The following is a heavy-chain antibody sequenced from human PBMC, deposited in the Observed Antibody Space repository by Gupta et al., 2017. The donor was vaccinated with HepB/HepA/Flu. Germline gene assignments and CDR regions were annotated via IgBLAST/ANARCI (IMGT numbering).Heavy chain of an antibody. D-gene: IGHD2-2*01. J-gene: IGHJ5*02. CDR3: ARGGDIVVVPAAIYWFDP. V-gene: IGHV4-31*02. CDR2: IYYSGST. Sequence: IGYIYYSGSTYYNPSLKSRVTISVDTSKNQFSLKLSSVTAADTAVYYCARGGDIVVVPAAIYWFDPWGQGTLVTVSS.